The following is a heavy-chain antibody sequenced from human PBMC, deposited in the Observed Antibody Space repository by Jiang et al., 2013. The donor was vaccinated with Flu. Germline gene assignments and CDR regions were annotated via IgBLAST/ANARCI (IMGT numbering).Heavy chain of an antibody. J-gene: IGHJ4*02. V-gene: IGHV4-59*08. CDR2: PFSGST. D-gene: IGHD5/OR15-5a*01. CDR3: ASYSVSWLGYFEY. CDR1: Y. Sequence: YWSLVRQPQEGTGVAGIFPFSGSTKXNPSVEDRVTISVDTSKNQFSLRLSSVTAADTAIYYCASYSVSWLGYFEYWGQGILVTVSS.